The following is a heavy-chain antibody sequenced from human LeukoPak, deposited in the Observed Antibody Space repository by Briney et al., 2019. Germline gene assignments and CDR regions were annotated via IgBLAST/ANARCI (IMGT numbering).Heavy chain of an antibody. CDR1: GFTFSNAW. CDR2: IKSNIDGGTT. CDR3: AGSGYVFDD. D-gene: IGHD3-22*01. Sequence: PGGSLRLSCVASGFTFSNAWMSWVRQAPGKGLEGVGLIKSNIDGGTTDYAAPVKGRFTISRDDSKNTPCLQMNGLKTEDTAVYYCAGSGYVFDDWGQGTLVTVSS. J-gene: IGHJ4*02. V-gene: IGHV3-15*01.